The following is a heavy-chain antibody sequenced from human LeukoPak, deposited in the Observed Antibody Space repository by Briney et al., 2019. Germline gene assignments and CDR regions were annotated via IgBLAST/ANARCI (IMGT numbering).Heavy chain of an antibody. CDR3: AKILSGTYSVDL. D-gene: IGHD1-26*01. J-gene: IGHJ4*02. V-gene: IGHV3-23*01. CDR1: GSTFSTYP. CDR2: ISGNSVTI. Sequence: GGSLRLSCTASGSTFSTYPMTWVRQAPGQGLEWVSAISGNSVTIYYADSVKGRFTISRDNSKNTLYLQMYSLRAEDTAVYYCAKILSGTYSVDLWGQGTPVTVSS.